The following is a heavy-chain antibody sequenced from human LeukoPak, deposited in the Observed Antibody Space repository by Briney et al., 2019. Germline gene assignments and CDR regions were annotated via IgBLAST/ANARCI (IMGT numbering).Heavy chain of an antibody. J-gene: IGHJ4*02. CDR3: ARSLPYGTTWYGRSDF. Sequence: GGSLRLSCAASGFSFNTYAMSWVRQAPGKGLEWVSAISNTGGSTYYADSVKGRFTISRDNAMNSLYLQMNSLRAEDTAIYYCARSLPYGTTWYGRSDFWGQGTLVTVSS. D-gene: IGHD6-13*01. CDR2: ISNTGGST. V-gene: IGHV3-23*01. CDR1: GFSFNTYA.